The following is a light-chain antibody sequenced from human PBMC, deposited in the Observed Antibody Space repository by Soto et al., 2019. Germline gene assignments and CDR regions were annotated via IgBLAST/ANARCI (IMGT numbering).Light chain of an antibody. Sequence: EVVMTQSPATLSVPPGERVTLSCRSSQSVADNLAWFQQKPGQGPRLLIYGASTRATGIPARFSGSGSGTEFTLTISSLQSEDFALYYCQQYNNWPRGTFGQGTKVDIK. CDR3: QQYNNWPRGT. V-gene: IGKV3-15*01. J-gene: IGKJ1*01. CDR2: GAS. CDR1: QSVADN.